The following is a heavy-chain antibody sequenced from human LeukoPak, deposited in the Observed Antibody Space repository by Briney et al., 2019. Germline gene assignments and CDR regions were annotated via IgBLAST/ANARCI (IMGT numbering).Heavy chain of an antibody. CDR1: GYTFTDYD. J-gene: IGHJ4*02. CDR3: AADDYGEYAMGY. Sequence: GASVKVSCKASGYTFTDYDINWLRQATGQGLEWMGWMKPNSGHTIYAQKFQGRLTITRDKSKGTAYMELTSLRSDDTAVYYCAADDYGEYAMGYWGQGTLVTVSS. V-gene: IGHV1-8*01. CDR2: MKPNSGHT. D-gene: IGHD4-17*01.